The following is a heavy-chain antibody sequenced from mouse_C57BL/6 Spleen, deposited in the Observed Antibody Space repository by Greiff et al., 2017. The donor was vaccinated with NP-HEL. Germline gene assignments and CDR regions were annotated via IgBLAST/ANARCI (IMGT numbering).Heavy chain of an antibody. V-gene: IGHV1-15*01. CDR3: TRMGRWYFDV. Sequence: QVHVKQSGAELVRPGASVTLSCKASGYTFTDYEMHWVKQTPVHGLEWIGAIDPETGGTAYNQKFKGKAILTADKSSSTAYMELRSLTSEDSAVYYCTRMGRWYFDVWGTGTTVTVSS. J-gene: IGHJ1*03. CDR2: IDPETGGT. D-gene: IGHD4-1*01. CDR1: GYTFTDYE.